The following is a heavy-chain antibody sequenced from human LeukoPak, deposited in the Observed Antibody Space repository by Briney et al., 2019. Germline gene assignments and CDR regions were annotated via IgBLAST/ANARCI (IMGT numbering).Heavy chain of an antibody. J-gene: IGHJ5*02. CDR1: GYTFTSYG. D-gene: IGHD1-26*01. CDR2: ISAYNGNT. V-gene: IGHV1-18*01. Sequence: ASVKVSCKASGYTFTSYGISWLRQAPGQGLEWMGWISAYNGNTNYAQKLQGRVTMTTDTSTSTAYMELRSLRSDDTAVYYCARVAGSYYENWFDPWGQGTLVTVSS. CDR3: ARVAGSYYENWFDP.